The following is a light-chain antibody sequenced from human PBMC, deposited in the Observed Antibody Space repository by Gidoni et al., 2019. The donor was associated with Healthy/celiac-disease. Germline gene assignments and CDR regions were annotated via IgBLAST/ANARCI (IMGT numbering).Light chain of an antibody. CDR2: SNN. J-gene: IGLJ3*02. CDR3: AAWDDSLNGWV. Sequence: QSVLTQPPSVSGTPGQRVTISCSGSSSNIGSNTVNWYQQLPGTAPKLLIYSNNQQPSGVPDRFSGSKSGTSASLAISGLQSEDEADYYCAAWDDSLNGWVFGGGTKLTVL. CDR1: SSNIGSNT. V-gene: IGLV1-44*01.